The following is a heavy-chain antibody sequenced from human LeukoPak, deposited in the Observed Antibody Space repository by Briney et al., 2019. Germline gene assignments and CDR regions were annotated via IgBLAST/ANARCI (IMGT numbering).Heavy chain of an antibody. V-gene: IGHV3-21*06. CDR2: ITSSSGYI. Sequence: GGSLRLSCAASGFSFSSYSMNWVRLAPGKGLEWVSSITSSSGYIYSADSMRGRFTISRDNAKNSLYLQMSSLRAEDTGVYYCARSTGGYDFGYYFDYWGQGTLVTVSS. CDR1: GFSFSSYS. CDR3: ARSTGGYDFGYYFDY. J-gene: IGHJ4*02. D-gene: IGHD5-12*01.